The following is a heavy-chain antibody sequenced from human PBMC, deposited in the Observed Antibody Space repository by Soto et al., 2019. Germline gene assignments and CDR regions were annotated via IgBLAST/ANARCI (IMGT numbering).Heavy chain of an antibody. V-gene: IGHV3-30*18. CDR1: GFTFSSYG. CDR2: ISYDGSNK. CDR3: AKERPLYYYYGMDV. Sequence: GGSLRLSCAASGFTFSSYGMHWVRQAPGKGLEWVAVISYDGSNKYYADSVKGRFTISRDNSKNTLYLQMNSLRAEDTAVYYCAKERPLYYYYGMDVWGQGTTVTVSS. J-gene: IGHJ6*02.